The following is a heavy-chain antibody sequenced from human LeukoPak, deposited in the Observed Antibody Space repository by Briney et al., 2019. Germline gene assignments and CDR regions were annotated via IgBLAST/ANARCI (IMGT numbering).Heavy chain of an antibody. CDR1: GFTFSSYD. D-gene: IGHD5-18*01. J-gene: IGHJ5*02. V-gene: IGHV3-13*01. CDR2: IGTAGDT. CDR3: ARGGGYSYSWFDP. Sequence: GGSLRLSCAASGFTFSSYDMHWVRQATGKGLKWVSAIGTAGDTYYPGSVKGRFTISRENAKNSLYLQMNSLRAEDTAVYYCARGGGYSYSWFDPWGQGTLVTVSS.